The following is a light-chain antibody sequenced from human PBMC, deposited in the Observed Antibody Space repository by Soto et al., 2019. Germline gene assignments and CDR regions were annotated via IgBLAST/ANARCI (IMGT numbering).Light chain of an antibody. Sequence: IQMTQSPSSLSASVGDRVTITCRASQGISNYLAWYQQKPGKVPKLLIYAASTLQSGVQSRFSGSGSGTDFTLTISSLQPEDVATYYCQKYNSAPTWTFGQGTKVDIQ. V-gene: IGKV1-27*01. CDR2: AAS. CDR1: QGISNY. J-gene: IGKJ1*01. CDR3: QKYNSAPTWT.